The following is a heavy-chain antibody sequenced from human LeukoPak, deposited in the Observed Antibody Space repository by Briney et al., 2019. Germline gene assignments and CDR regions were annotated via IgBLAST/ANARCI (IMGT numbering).Heavy chain of an antibody. D-gene: IGHD5/OR15-5a*01. J-gene: IGHJ4*02. Sequence: GGSLRLSCAASGFTFSNSAMSWVRQAPGKGLEWVSTLSGSGITTYYADSVKGRFTISGDNSKNTLYLQMNSLRAEDTAVYYCARGAVCDYWGQGTLVTVSS. CDR2: LSGSGITT. CDR3: ARGAVCDY. CDR1: GFTFSNSA. V-gene: IGHV3-23*01.